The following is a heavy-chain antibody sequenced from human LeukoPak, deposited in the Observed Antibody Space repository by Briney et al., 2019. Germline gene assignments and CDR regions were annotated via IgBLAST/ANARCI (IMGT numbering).Heavy chain of an antibody. D-gene: IGHD2-15*01. J-gene: IGHJ2*01. V-gene: IGHV1-2*02. CDR1: GYTFIGYY. CDR3: ARRFCSGAGCYSDVWFFDL. CDR2: INPNTGGT. Sequence: ASVKVSCKASGYTFIGYYMHWARQAPGQGLEWMGWINPNTGGTNYAQKFQGRVTMTRDTSISTVYLELSRLTSDDTAVYYCARRFCSGAGCYSDVWFFDLWGRGTLVTVSS.